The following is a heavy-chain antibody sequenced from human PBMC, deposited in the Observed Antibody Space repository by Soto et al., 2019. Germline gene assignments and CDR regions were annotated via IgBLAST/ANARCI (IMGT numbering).Heavy chain of an antibody. J-gene: IGHJ4*02. CDR1: GYTFTGYY. V-gene: IGHV1-2*02. Sequence: VASVKDSCQASGYTFTGYYMHSVRQAPGQGLAWMGWINTKSCDTNYAQKLQGRVTMTRDTSISTAYMELSRLRSDDTAVYYCASLGGRITIFGVAPSVDYWGQGTLVTVSS. CDR2: INTKSCDT. D-gene: IGHD3-3*01. CDR3: ASLGGRITIFGVAPSVDY.